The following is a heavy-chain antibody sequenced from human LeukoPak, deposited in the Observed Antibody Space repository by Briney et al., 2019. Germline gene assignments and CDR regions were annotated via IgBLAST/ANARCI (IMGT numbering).Heavy chain of an antibody. CDR1: GFTVSSNY. V-gene: IGHV3-53*01. Sequence: PGGSLRLSCAASGFTVSSNYMSWVRQAPGKGLEWVSVIYSGGSTYYADSVKGRFTISRDNSKNTLYLQMNSLRAEDTAVYYCVRESVWVDAFDIWGQGTMVTVSS. D-gene: IGHD1-26*01. J-gene: IGHJ3*02. CDR3: VRESVWVDAFDI. CDR2: IYSGGST.